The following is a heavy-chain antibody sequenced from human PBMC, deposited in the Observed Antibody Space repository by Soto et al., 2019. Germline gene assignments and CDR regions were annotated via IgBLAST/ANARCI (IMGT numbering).Heavy chain of an antibody. CDR1: VGIFSSYA. J-gene: IGHJ4*02. CDR3: ARVGGIGAPPGTDY. D-gene: IGHD6-6*01. V-gene: IGHV1-69*01. CDR2: VIPILGQA. Sequence: QVQLVQSGAEVKKPGSSVKVSCKASVGIFSSYAISWLRQAPGQGLEWMGAVIPILGQAYYAQDLQDRVSITADESTRTTYMELSSLRSEDTAVYFCARVGGIGAPPGTDYWGQGTLVTVSS.